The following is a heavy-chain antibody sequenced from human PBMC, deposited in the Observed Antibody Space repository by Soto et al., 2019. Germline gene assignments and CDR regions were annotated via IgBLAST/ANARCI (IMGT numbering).Heavy chain of an antibody. CDR3: ARALAGSYDY. Sequence: SQTLSLTCAISGDSVSSKSAAWNWIRQSPSRGLEWLGRTYYSSKGSTDYAVSVKGRITVNPDTSKNQFSLHLNSVTPEDTALYYCARALAGSYDYWGQGTLVTVAS. CDR2: TYYSSKGST. D-gene: IGHD1-26*01. CDR1: GDSVSSKSAA. J-gene: IGHJ4*02. V-gene: IGHV6-1*01.